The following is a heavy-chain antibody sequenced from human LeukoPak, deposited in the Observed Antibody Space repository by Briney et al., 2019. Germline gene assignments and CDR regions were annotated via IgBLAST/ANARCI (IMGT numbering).Heavy chain of an antibody. CDR2: FDPEDGER. V-gene: IGHV1-24*01. CDR1: GYTLSELS. J-gene: IGHJ4*02. D-gene: IGHD1-26*01. CDR3: ATGVAATEDY. Sequence: ASVKVSCKVSGYTLSELSIHWVRQAPGKGLEWMGSFDPEDGERVYAQKFQGRVTLTEDTSTDTAYMELNSLRSEDTAVYYCATGVAATEDYWGQGTLVTVSS.